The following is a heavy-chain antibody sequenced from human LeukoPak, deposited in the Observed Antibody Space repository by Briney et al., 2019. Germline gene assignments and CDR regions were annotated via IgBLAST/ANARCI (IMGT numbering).Heavy chain of an antibody. J-gene: IGHJ6*02. CDR2: ISGSGGST. CDR1: GFTFSSYA. Sequence: GGSLRLSCAASGFTFSSYAMSLVRQAPGKGLAWVSAISGSGGSTYYADSVKGRFTISRDNSKNTLYLQMNSLRAEDTAVYYCAKGVARGSGLYYYYGMDVWGQGTTVTVSS. CDR3: AKGVARGSGLYYYYGMDV. V-gene: IGHV3-23*01. D-gene: IGHD3-10*01.